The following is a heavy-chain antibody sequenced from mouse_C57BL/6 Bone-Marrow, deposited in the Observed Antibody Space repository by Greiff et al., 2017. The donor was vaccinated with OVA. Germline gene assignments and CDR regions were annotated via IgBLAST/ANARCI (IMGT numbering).Heavy chain of an antibody. CDR2: IDPANGNH. CDR3: APLAVYDLYYFDY. D-gene: IGHD2-3*01. V-gene: IGHV14-3*01. Sequence: EVQLQQSVAELVRPGASVKLSCTASGFNIKNTYMHWVKQRPEQGLEWIGRIDPANGNHKYAPKFQGKATITADTSSNTAYMQLSSLTSEDTAIYYCAPLAVYDLYYFDYWGQGTTLTVSS. J-gene: IGHJ2*01. CDR1: GFNIKNTY.